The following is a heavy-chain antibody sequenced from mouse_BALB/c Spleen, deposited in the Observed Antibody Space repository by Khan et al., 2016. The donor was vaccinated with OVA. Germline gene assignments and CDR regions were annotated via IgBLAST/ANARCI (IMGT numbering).Heavy chain of an antibody. V-gene: IGHV8-12*01. CDR2: IFWDDDK. CDR1: GFSLSASGMG. J-gene: IGHJ3*01. CDR3: TRREEFQPWLAY. Sequence: QVTLKESGPGILQPSQTLSLTCSFSGFSLSASGMGVSWIRQPSGKGLEWLAHIFWDDDKLSNPSLKSRLTISKDTSSDQVFLKLTSVDTADTATYYCTRREEFQPWLAYWGQGTLVTVSA.